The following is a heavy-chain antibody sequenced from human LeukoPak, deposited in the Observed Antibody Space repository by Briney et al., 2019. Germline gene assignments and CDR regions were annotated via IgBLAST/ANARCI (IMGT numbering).Heavy chain of an antibody. CDR2: IYYSGST. D-gene: IGHD3-22*01. J-gene: IGHJ4*02. V-gene: IGHV4-61*01. Sequence: SETLSLICTVSGGAVSSGSYYWSWIRQPPGKGLEWIGYIYYSGSTNYNPSLKSRVTISVDTSKNQFSLKLSSVTAADTAVYYCARGLRYYDSIYFDYWGQGTLVTVSS. CDR3: ARGLRYYDSIYFDY. CDR1: GGAVSSGSYY.